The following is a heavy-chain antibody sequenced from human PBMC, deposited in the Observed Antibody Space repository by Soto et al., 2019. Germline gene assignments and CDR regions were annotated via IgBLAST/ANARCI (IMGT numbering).Heavy chain of an antibody. D-gene: IGHD6-13*01. V-gene: IGHV6-1*01. J-gene: IGHJ6*02. CDR1: GDSVSSNSAA. CDR3: ARDGIAAAGTDLYYYYGMDV. CDR2: TYYRSKWYN. Sequence: PSQTLSLTCALSGDSVSSNSAAWNWIRQSPSRGLEWLGRTYYRSKWYNDYAVSVKSRITINPDTSKNQFSLQLNSVTPEDTAVYYCARDGIAAAGTDLYYYYGMDVWGQGTTVTVSS.